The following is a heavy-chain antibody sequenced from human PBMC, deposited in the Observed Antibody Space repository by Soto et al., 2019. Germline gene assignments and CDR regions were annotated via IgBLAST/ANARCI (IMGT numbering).Heavy chain of an antibody. J-gene: IGHJ6*02. CDR3: AREVIVGATRAFYYYYGMDV. Sequence: QVQLQESGPGLVKPSQTLSLTCTVSGGSISSGGYYWSWIRQHPGKGLEWIGYIYYSGSTYYNPSLKSRVTISVDTSKNQFSLKLSSVTAADTAVYYCAREVIVGATRAFYYYYGMDVWGQGTTVTVSS. CDR1: GGSISSGGYY. CDR2: IYYSGST. V-gene: IGHV4-31*03. D-gene: IGHD1-26*01.